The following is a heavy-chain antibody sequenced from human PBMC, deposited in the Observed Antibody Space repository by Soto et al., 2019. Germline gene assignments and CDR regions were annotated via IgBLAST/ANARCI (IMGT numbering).Heavy chain of an antibody. V-gene: IGHV6-1*01. Sequence: QGQLQPSGPGLVKPSQTLSLTCAISGDSVSSDITSWNWIRQSPSRGLAWLGRTYYRSKWFHDYAASVQSRITITPDTSKNQFSLELNSMTPEDTAVYYCARGKALDVWGQGTVVTVSS. CDR3: ARGKALDV. J-gene: IGHJ3*01. CDR1: GDSVSSDITS. CDR2: TYYRSKWFH. D-gene: IGHD3-10*01.